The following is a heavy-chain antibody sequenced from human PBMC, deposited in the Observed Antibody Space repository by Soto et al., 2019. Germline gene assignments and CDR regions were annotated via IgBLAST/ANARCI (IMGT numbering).Heavy chain of an antibody. D-gene: IGHD6-19*01. CDR2: IYYSGST. Sequence: QLQLQESGPGLVKPSETLSLTCTVSGGSISSSSYYWGWIRQPPGKGLEWIGSIYYSGSTYYNPSLKSRVTLTADTTKNQFSLKLSSVTAADTAVYYCARHIPGAGILGDYYYYMDVWGKGTTVTVSS. V-gene: IGHV4-39*01. CDR3: ARHIPGAGILGDYYYYMDV. CDR1: GGSISSSSYY. J-gene: IGHJ6*03.